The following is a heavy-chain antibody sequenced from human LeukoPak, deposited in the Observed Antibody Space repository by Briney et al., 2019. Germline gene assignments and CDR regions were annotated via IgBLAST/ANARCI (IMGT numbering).Heavy chain of an antibody. CDR2: ITSSGTTI. V-gene: IGHV3-48*04. J-gene: IGHJ2*01. CDR1: GFTFSSYW. Sequence: GGSLRLSCAASGFTFSSYWMHWVRQAPGMGLEWVSYITSSGTTIYYADSVKGRFTISRDSAKNSLYLQMNSLRAEDTAVYYCARASYCGGDCSTGRYFDLWGRGTLVTVSS. D-gene: IGHD2-21*02. CDR3: ARASYCGGDCSTGRYFDL.